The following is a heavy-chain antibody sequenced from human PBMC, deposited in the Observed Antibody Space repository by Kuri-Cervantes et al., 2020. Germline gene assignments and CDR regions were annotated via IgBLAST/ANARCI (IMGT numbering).Heavy chain of an antibody. D-gene: IGHD1-26*01. J-gene: IGHJ4*02. Sequence: ASVKVSCKASGYTFTSYYMHWVRQAPGQGLEWMGIINPSGGSTSYAQKFQGRVTMTRDTSTSTVYMELSSLRSEDTAVYYCATHQKETRWELPFDYWGQGTLVTVSS. CDR2: INPSGGST. CDR1: GYTFTSYY. V-gene: IGHV1-46*01. CDR3: ATHQKETRWELPFDY.